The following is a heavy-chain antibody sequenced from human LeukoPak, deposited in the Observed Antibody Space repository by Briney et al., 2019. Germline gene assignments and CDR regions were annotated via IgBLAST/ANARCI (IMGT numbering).Heavy chain of an antibody. J-gene: IGHJ4*02. CDR1: GGSISSGSYC. Sequence: SETLSLTCTVSGGSISSGSYCWSWIRQPAGKGLEWIGRIHTSGSTNYNPSLKSRVTMSVDTSKNKFSLKLSSVTAADTAVYYCARVICSGGSCRFDYWGQGTLVTVSS. V-gene: IGHV4-61*02. D-gene: IGHD2-15*01. CDR3: ARVICSGGSCRFDY. CDR2: IHTSGST.